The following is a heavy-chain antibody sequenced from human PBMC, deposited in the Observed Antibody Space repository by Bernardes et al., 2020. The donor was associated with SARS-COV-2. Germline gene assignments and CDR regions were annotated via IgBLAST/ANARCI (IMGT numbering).Heavy chain of an antibody. CDR2: ISPKSGAT. CDR1: GYTFSDFY. CDR3: ARTFYYDRGGDSLFDL. J-gene: IGHJ4*02. D-gene: IGHD2-21*01. Sequence: ASVKVSCTASGYTFSDFYIHWLRQAPGQGLEWMGWISPKSGATNHAQKFQGRVTMTRDTSITTDYMELSSLTSDDTAVYYCARTFYYDRGGDSLFDLWGQGPPVTVSS. V-gene: IGHV1-2*02.